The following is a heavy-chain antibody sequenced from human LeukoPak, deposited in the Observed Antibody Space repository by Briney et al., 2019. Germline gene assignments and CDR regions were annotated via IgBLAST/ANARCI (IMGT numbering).Heavy chain of an antibody. V-gene: IGHV3-23*01. Sequence: GGSLRLSCAASGFTFTDYAVSWVRQAPEKGLEWISTISDNGGETYYADSVKGRFAISRDNSKNTLFLQMNSLRAEDSAVYYCATGPYSSSWYPPLDYWGQGTLVTVSS. D-gene: IGHD6-13*01. CDR2: ISDNGGET. CDR3: ATGPYSSSWYPPLDY. CDR1: GFTFTDYA. J-gene: IGHJ4*02.